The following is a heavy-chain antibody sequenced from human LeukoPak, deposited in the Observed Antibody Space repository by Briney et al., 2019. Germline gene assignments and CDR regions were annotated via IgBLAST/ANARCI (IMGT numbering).Heavy chain of an antibody. D-gene: IGHD3-22*01. V-gene: IGHV3-30*18. Sequence: VAVISYDGSNKYYADSVKGRFTISRDNSKNTLYLQMNSLRAEDTAVYYCAKGLAVVVINSYFDYWGQGTLVTVSS. J-gene: IGHJ4*02. CDR2: ISYDGSNK. CDR3: AKGLAVVVINSYFDY.